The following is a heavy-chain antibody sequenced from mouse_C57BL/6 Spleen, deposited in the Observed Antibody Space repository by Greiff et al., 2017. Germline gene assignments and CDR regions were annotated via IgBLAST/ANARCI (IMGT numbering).Heavy chain of an antibody. V-gene: IGHV1-5*01. CDR2: IYPGNSDT. Sequence: VQLKQSGTVLARPGASVKMSCKTSGYTFTSYWMHWVKQRPGQGLEWIGAIYPGNSDTSYNQKFKGKAKLTAVTSASTAYMELSSLTNEDSAVYYCSRGNPNLYYFDYWGQGTTLTVSS. D-gene: IGHD2-1*01. J-gene: IGHJ2*01. CDR1: GYTFTSYW. CDR3: SRGNPNLYYFDY.